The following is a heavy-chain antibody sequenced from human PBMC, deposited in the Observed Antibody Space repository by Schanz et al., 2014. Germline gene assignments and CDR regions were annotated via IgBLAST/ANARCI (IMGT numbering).Heavy chain of an antibody. CDR1: GFTFNNFN. Sequence: VQLVESGGGLVKPGGSLRLSCAASGFTFNNFNMNWVRQAPGKGLEWVALIWYDGSNEYYADSVKGRFTISRDNPKKTLYLQMNSLRAEDTAVYYCAKQHGVIQQVSDYWGQGTLVTVSS. CDR2: IWYDGSNE. D-gene: IGHD3-22*01. V-gene: IGHV3-33*06. CDR3: AKQHGVIQQVSDY. J-gene: IGHJ4*02.